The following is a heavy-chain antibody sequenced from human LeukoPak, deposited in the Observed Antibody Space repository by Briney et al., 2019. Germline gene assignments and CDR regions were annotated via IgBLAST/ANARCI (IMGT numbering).Heavy chain of an antibody. V-gene: IGHV3-30*04. CDR3: ARGYSGYDYGMDV. Sequence: GGSLRLSCAASGFTFSSYAMHWVRQAPGKGLEWVAVISYDGSNKYYADSVKGRFTISRDNSKNTLYLQMNSLRAEDTAVYYCARGYSGYDYGMDVWGKGTTVTVSS. CDR2: ISYDGSNK. D-gene: IGHD1-26*01. CDR1: GFTFSSYA. J-gene: IGHJ6*04.